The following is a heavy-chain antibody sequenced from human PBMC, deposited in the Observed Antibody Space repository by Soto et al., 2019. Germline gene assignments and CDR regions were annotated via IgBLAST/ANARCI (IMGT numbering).Heavy chain of an antibody. CDR2: VSAYNGNT. V-gene: IGHV1-18*01. Sequence: ASVKVSCKASGYTFTSYGISWVRQAPGQGLEWMGWVSAYNGNTNYAQKLQGRVTMTTDTSTSTAYMELRSLRSDDTAVYYCARDLVYGGSPLRAFDPSGQGTLVPGSS. D-gene: IGHD2-15*01. CDR1: GYTFTSYG. J-gene: IGHJ5*02. CDR3: ARDLVYGGSPLRAFDP.